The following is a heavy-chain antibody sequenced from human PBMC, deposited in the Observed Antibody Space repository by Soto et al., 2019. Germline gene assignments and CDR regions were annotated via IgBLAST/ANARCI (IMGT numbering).Heavy chain of an antibody. CDR1: GGSISSGGYY. J-gene: IGHJ6*02. CDR2: IYYSGRT. CDR3: AREPVPAAASFYYDYGMDV. V-gene: IGHV4-31*03. Sequence: QVQLQESGPGLVKPSQTLSLTCTVSGGSISSGGYYWSWIRQHPGKGLEWIGYIYYSGRTYYNPSLKSRVTISVDTSKNQFSLKLSSVTAADTAVYYCAREPVPAAASFYYDYGMDVWGQGTTVTVSS. D-gene: IGHD2-2*01.